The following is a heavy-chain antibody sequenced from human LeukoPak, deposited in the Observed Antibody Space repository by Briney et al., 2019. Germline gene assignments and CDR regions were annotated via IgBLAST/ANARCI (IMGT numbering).Heavy chain of an antibody. J-gene: IGHJ5*02. CDR2: INPSGGST. Sequence: ASVKVSCKASGYTFTSYYMHWVRQAPGQGLEWMGIINPSGGSTSYAQKFQGRVTMTRDTSTSTVYMELSSLRSEDTAVYYCARESLRVHLITMVRSNWFDPWGQGTLVTVSS. D-gene: IGHD3-10*01. CDR1: GYTFTSYY. V-gene: IGHV1-46*01. CDR3: ARESLRVHLITMVRSNWFDP.